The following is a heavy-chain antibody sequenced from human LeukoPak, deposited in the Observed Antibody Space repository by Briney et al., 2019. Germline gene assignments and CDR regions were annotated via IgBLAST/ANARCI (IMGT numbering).Heavy chain of an antibody. CDR3: VRSIRRSYLEDY. CDR2: MNPISGHT. CDR1: GCTFTSYD. J-gene: IGHJ4*02. V-gene: IGHV1-8*01. Sequence: SVKVSCRACGCTFTSYDINWVRQSTGQGLEWMGWMNPISGHTDYAQKFQGRVTMPMHASLHTAYMELSSLSSAGTGLYFFVRSIRRSYLEDYWGQGTLVPVSS. D-gene: IGHD1-26*01.